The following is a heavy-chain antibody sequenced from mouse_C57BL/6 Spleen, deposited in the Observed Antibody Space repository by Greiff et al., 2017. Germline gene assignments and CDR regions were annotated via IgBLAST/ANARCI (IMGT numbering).Heavy chain of an antibody. Sequence: EVQGVESGGGLVQPKGSLKLSCAASGFSFNTYAMNWVRQAPGKGLEWVARIRSKSNNYATYYADSVKDRFTISRDDSESMLYLQMNNLKTEDTAMYYCVRGLLTMDYWGQGTSVTVSS. V-gene: IGHV10-1*01. J-gene: IGHJ4*01. D-gene: IGHD1-1*01. CDR1: GFSFNTYA. CDR2: IRSKSNNYAT. CDR3: VRGLLTMDY.